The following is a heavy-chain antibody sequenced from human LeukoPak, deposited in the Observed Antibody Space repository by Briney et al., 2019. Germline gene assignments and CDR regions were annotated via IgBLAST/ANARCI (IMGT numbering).Heavy chain of an antibody. CDR3: AKETSYDILTGFDY. V-gene: IGHV3-9*01. J-gene: IGHJ4*02. Sequence: GGSLRLSCAASGFTFDDYAMHWVRQAPGKGLEWVSGISWNSGSIGYADSVKGRFTISRDNAKNSLYLQMNSLRAEDTALFFFAKETSYDILTGFDYWGQGTLVTVSS. D-gene: IGHD3-9*01. CDR1: GFTFDDYA. CDR2: ISWNSGSI.